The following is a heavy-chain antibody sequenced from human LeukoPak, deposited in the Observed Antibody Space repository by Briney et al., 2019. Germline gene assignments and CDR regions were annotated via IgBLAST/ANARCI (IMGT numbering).Heavy chain of an antibody. J-gene: IGHJ4*02. CDR2: ISSSSSSTI. CDR1: GFTFSSYE. CDR3: ARDRQYYDSSGFDY. D-gene: IGHD3-22*01. Sequence: PGGSLRLSCVGSGFTFSSYEMNWVRQAPGKGLEWVSYISSSSSSTIYYADSVKGRFTISRDNAKNSLYLQMNSLRAEDTAVYYCARDRQYYDSSGFDYWGQGTLVTVSS. V-gene: IGHV3-48*01.